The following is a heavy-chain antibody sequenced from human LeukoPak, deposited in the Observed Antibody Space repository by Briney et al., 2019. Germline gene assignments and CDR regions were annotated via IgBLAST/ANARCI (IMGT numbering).Heavy chain of an antibody. CDR2: ISGSGGTT. V-gene: IGHV3-23*01. CDR1: GNYW. Sequence: GGSLRLSCAASGNYWMDWVRQVPGKGLEWVSVISGSGGTTYYADSVKGRFTISRDSSKNTLYLQMNSLRAEDTAVYYCAKVSGGGLYYDGMDVWGQGTTVTVSS. D-gene: IGHD1-14*01. J-gene: IGHJ6*02. CDR3: AKVSGGGLYYDGMDV.